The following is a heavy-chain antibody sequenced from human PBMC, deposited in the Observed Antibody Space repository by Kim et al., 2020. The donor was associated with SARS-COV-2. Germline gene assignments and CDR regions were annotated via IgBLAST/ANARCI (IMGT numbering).Heavy chain of an antibody. CDR1: GGSISSSSYY. D-gene: IGHD6-13*01. J-gene: IGHJ6*02. Sequence: SETLSLTCTVSGGSISSSSYYWGWIRQPPGKGLEWIGSIYYSGSTYYNPSLKSRVTISVDTSKNQFSLKLSSVTAADTAVYYCAEGGAAAGTGVRGYYYGMDVWGQGTTVTVSS. CDR2: IYYSGST. CDR3: AEGGAAAGTGVRGYYYGMDV. V-gene: IGHV4-39*01.